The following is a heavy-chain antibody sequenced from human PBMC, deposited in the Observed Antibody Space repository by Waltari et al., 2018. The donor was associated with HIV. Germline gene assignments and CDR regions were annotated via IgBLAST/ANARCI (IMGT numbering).Heavy chain of an antibody. CDR3: ARGKDCGGGTCDGYHYYGMDV. CDR1: GFTFTTSW. CDR2: INPDGTDT. Sequence: EVQLVESGGGLVQPGGSLRLPCAASGFTFTTSWVHWVRQDPGKGLVWVSRINPDGTDTRYADSVKGRFTISSDNAKNTVYLQVNSLRGEDTSVYYCARGKDCGGGTCDGYHYYGMDVWGQGTTVTVSS. D-gene: IGHD2-15*01. V-gene: IGHV3-74*01. J-gene: IGHJ6*02.